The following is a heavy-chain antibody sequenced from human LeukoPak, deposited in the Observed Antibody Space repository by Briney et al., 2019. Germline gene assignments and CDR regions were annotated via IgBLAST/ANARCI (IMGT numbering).Heavy chain of an antibody. CDR2: IDYSRST. CDR3: GRVNSSGSVL. CDR1: GDSISNYY. J-gene: IGHJ3*01. D-gene: IGHD6-19*01. Sequence: SETLSLTCTVSGDSISNYYWSWIRQPPGKGLEWVGYIDYSRSTHYNPSLKSRVTISVDTSENQVSLKLSSVTAADTAVYYCGRVNSSGSVLWGQGTMVTVSS. V-gene: IGHV4-59*01.